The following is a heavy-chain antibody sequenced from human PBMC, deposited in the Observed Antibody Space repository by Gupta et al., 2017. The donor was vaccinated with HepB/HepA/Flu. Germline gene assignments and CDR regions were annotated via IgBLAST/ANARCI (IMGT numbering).Heavy chain of an antibody. Sequence: EVQLVQSGAEVKKSGESLKISCSVSGYTFPNYWIAWVRQVPGKGLEWMGITYPGDFDTRYSPSFKGQVTISADTSTSTAHLQWTSLKASDSGTYYCARLYWGTTHYYGMDVWGQGTAVTVS. J-gene: IGHJ6*02. V-gene: IGHV5-51*01. D-gene: IGHD3-16*01. CDR3: ARLYWGTTHYYGMDV. CDR2: TYPGDFDT. CDR1: GYTFPNYW.